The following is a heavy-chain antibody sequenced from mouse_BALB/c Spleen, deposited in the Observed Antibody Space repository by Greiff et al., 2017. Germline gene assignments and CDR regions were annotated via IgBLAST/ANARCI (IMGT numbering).Heavy chain of an antibody. CDR3: ARGNDYLFDY. D-gene: IGHD2-4*01. CDR1: GFTFSSYA. V-gene: IGHV5-6-5*01. CDR2: ISSGGST. Sequence: DVMLVESGGGLVKPGGSLKLSCAASGFTFSSYAMSWVRQTPEKRLEWVASISSGGSTYYPDSVKGRFTISRDNARNILYLQMSSLRSEDTAMYYCARGNDYLFDYWGQGTTLTVSS. J-gene: IGHJ2*01.